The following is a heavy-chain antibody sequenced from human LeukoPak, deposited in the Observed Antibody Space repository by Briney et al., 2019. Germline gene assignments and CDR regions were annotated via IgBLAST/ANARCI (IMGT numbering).Heavy chain of an antibody. J-gene: IGHJ4*02. Sequence: SETLSLTCTVSGGSISSSNYYRGWIRQPPGKGLEWIGSIYYTGSTYYNPSLRSRVTISVDTSKNQFSLKLSSVTAADTAVYYCARLGVDTAMVMGFDYWGQGTLVTVSS. D-gene: IGHD5-18*01. CDR1: GGSISSSNYY. V-gene: IGHV4-39*01. CDR2: IYYTGST. CDR3: ARLGVDTAMVMGFDY.